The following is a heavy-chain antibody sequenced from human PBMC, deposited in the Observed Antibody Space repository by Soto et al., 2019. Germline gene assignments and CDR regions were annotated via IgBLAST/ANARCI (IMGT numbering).Heavy chain of an antibody. D-gene: IGHD5-18*01. CDR2: IGSTSAYI. J-gene: IGHJ3*02. Sequence: EVQLVESGGGLVKPGGSLRLSCAAHGLSFSIYSMGWVRQAPGRGLEWVSSIGSTSAYIYYGDSVRGRFTISRDNARNSLYLHMNSLRVEDTAIYYCVREVDTMGNEASDIWGQGTLVTVSS. V-gene: IGHV3-21*01. CDR3: VREVDTMGNEASDI. CDR1: GLSFSIYS.